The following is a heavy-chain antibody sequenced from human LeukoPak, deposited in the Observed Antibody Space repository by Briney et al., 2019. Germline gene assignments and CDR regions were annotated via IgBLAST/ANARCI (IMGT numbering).Heavy chain of an antibody. Sequence: GGSLRLSCAASGFTFSDYYMSWIRQAPGKGLEWISYISSSGGTIFYADSVRGRLTISRDNAKNSLYLQMNSLRAEDTAVYYCASRRTVASTDPHTFDIWGQGTMVTVSS. J-gene: IGHJ3*02. CDR3: ASRRTVASTDPHTFDI. D-gene: IGHD4-23*01. CDR1: GFTFSDYY. V-gene: IGHV3-11*01. CDR2: ISSSGGTI.